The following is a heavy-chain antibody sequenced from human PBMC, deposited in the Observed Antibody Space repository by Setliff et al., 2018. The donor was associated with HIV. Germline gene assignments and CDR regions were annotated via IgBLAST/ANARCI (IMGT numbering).Heavy chain of an antibody. CDR2: IYYSGTT. Sequence: PSETLSLTCTVSGGSISSYYWSWIRQPPGKGLEWIGYIYYSGTTNYNPSLKSRVTISVDTSKNQFSLKLSSVTAADTAVYYCARDGPHCITSSCPGAWFDPWGQGTLVTVSS. CDR3: ARDGPHCITSSCPGAWFDP. CDR1: GGSISSYY. V-gene: IGHV4-59*12. J-gene: IGHJ5*02. D-gene: IGHD2-2*01.